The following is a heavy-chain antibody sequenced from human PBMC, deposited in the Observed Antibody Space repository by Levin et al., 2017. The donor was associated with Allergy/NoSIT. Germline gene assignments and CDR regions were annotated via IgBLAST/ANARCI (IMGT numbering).Heavy chain of an antibody. CDR2: ISYDGSNK. CDR3: ARDRYSGSYLPFDF. J-gene: IGHJ4*02. CDR1: GFTFSSYA. V-gene: IGHV3-30*04. D-gene: IGHD1-26*01. Sequence: PGGSLRLSCAASGFTFSSYAMHWVRQAPGKGLEWVAVISYDGSNKYYADSVKGRFTISRDNSKNTLYLQMNSLRAEDTAVYYCARDRYSGSYLPFDFWGQGTLVTVSS.